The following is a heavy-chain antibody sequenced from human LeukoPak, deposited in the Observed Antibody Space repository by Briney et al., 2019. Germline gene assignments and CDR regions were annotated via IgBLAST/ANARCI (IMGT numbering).Heavy chain of an antibody. V-gene: IGHV1-2*06. Sequence: ASVKVSCKASGYTFTGYYMHWVRQAPGQGLEWMGRINPNSGGTNYAQKFQGRVTMTRDTSISTAYMELSRLRSDHTAVYYCARGGGYYYVWGSYRQPDFWGQGTLVTVSS. CDR2: INPNSGGT. J-gene: IGHJ4*02. D-gene: IGHD3-16*02. CDR1: GYTFTGYY. CDR3: ARGGGYYYVWGSYRQPDF.